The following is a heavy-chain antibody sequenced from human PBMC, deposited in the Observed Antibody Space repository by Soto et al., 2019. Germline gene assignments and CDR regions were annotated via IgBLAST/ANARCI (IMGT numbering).Heavy chain of an antibody. J-gene: IGHJ4*02. CDR1: GYTFTGYY. D-gene: IGHD3-16*02. CDR3: ARDSVTGSPDY. V-gene: IGHV1-2*04. Sequence: ASVKVSGKASGYTFTGYYMHWVRQAPGQGLEWMGWINPNSGGTNYAQKFQGWVTMTRDTSISTAYMELSRLRSDDTAVYYCARDSVTGSPDYWGQGTLVTVSS. CDR2: INPNSGGT.